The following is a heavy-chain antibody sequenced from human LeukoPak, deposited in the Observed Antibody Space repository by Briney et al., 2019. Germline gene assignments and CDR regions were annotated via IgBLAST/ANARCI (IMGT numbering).Heavy chain of an antibody. D-gene: IGHD3-22*01. CDR2: IYYSGST. CDR1: GGSISSYY. Sequence: PSETLSLTCTVSGGSISSYYWSWIRQPPGKGLEWIGYIYYSGSTNYNPSLKSRVTISVDTSKNQFSLKLSSVTAADTAVYYCARDRRYYDSSGYRAFDIWGQGTMVTVSS. V-gene: IGHV4-59*01. CDR3: ARDRRYYDSSGYRAFDI. J-gene: IGHJ3*02.